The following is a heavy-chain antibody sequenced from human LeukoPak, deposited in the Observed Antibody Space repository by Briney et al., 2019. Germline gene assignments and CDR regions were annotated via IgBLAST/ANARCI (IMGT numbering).Heavy chain of an antibody. V-gene: IGHV3-30*18. CDR2: ISYDGSNK. Sequence: PGRSLRLSCAASGFTFSSYGMHWVRQAPGKGLEWVAVISYDGSNKYYADSGKVRFTISRDNSKNTLYLQMNSLRAEDTAVYYCAKDKGTGSGSYYRYYGMDVWGQGTTVTVSS. CDR1: GFTFSSYG. J-gene: IGHJ6*02. CDR3: AKDKGTGSGSYYRYYGMDV. D-gene: IGHD1-26*01.